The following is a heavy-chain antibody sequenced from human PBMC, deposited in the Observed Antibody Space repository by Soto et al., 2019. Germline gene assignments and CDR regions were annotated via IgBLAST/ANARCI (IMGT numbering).Heavy chain of an antibody. D-gene: IGHD2-15*01. J-gene: IGHJ3*02. CDR1: GYTFTSYY. CDR3: ARALTSPDIVVVVAANDAFDI. CDR2: INPSGGST. V-gene: IGHV1-46*01. Sequence: ASVKVSCKXSGYTFTSYYMHWVRQAPGQGLEWMGIINPSGGSTSYARKFQGRVTMTRDTSTSTVYMELSSLRSEDTAVYYCARALTSPDIVVVVAANDAFDIWGQGTMVTVSS.